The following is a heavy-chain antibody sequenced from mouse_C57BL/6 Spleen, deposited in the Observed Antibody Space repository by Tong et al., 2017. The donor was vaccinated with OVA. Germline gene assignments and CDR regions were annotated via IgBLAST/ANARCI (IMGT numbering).Heavy chain of an antibody. CDR2: IYPGNSDT. J-gene: IGHJ2*01. CDR1: GYTFTSYW. Sequence: EVQLQESGPELVKPGASVKMSCKTSGYTFTSYWMHWVKQRPGQGLEWIGAIYPGNSDTSYNQKFKGKAKLTAVTFASTAYMELSSLTNEDSAIYYCARRSTGTWDYFDYWGQGTTLTVSS. V-gene: IGHV1-5*01. CDR3: ARRSTGTWDYFDY. D-gene: IGHD4-1*02.